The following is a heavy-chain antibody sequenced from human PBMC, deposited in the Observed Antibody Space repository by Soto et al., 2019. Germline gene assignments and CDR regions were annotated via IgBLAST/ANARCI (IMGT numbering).Heavy chain of an antibody. D-gene: IGHD5-12*01. J-gene: IGHJ6*02. Sequence: PSETLSLNCTVSGGSVSSGSYYWSWIRQPPGKGLEWIGYIYYSGSTNYNPSLKSRVTISVDTSKNQFSLKLSSVTAADTAVYYCARGRGAGGYEGLYGMDVWGQGTTVTVS. CDR3: ARGRGAGGYEGLYGMDV. CDR2: IYYSGST. CDR1: GGSVSSGSYY. V-gene: IGHV4-61*01.